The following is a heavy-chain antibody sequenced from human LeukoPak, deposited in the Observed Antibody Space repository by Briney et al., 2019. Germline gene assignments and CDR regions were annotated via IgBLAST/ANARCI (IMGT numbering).Heavy chain of an antibody. D-gene: IGHD1-26*01. CDR3: ARVSGNYYRWFDS. J-gene: IGHJ5*01. CDR1: RFTFSSYW. V-gene: IGHV3-7*03. Sequence: GGSLRLSCAASRFTFSSYWMSWVRQAPGKGLEWVANIKQDGSEKYYVDSVKGRFTISRDNAKNSLYLQMNSLRAEDTAVYYCARVSGNYYRWFDSWGQGTLVTVSS. CDR2: IKQDGSEK.